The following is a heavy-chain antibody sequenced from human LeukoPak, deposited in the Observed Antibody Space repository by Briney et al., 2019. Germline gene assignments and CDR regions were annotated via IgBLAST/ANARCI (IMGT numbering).Heavy chain of an antibody. J-gene: IGHJ4*02. CDR3: ARDYADYVGYFFFDY. CDR2: ISGGGETT. V-gene: IGHV3-23*01. CDR1: EFTFNNYA. D-gene: IGHD4-17*01. Sequence: PGGSLRLSCAAPEFTFNNYAMNWVRQAPGKGLEWVSSISGGGETTYYADSAKGRFTISRDNSQNTLYLQMNSLGAEDTAVYYCARDYADYVGYFFFDYWGQGTLVTVSS.